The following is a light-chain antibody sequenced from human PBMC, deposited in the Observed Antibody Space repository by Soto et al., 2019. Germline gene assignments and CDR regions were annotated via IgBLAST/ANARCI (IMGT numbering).Light chain of an antibody. CDR1: QSISSW. J-gene: IGKJ1*01. CDR3: QHYNRYWT. Sequence: DIQMTQSPSTLAASVGDRVTITCRASQSISSWWAWYQQKPGKAPKLLSYKASSLERGVPSRFSGRGSGTEFTLTLSSLQPDDCSPYYCQHYNRYWTFGQGTKVEIK. CDR2: KAS. V-gene: IGKV1-5*03.